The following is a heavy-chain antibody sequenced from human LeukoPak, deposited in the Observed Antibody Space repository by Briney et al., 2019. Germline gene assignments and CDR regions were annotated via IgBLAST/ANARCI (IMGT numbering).Heavy chain of an antibody. J-gene: IGHJ6*02. V-gene: IGHV3-48*04. CDR1: GFTFSSYS. Sequence: PGGSLRLSCAASGFTFSSYSMNWVRQAPGKGLEWVSYSSGDGRTMYYADSVKGRFTISRDSGTNSLYLQMNSLRAEDTAVYYCARGDGVATRYYYGLDVWGQGTTVTVSS. D-gene: IGHD5-12*01. CDR3: ARGDGVATRYYYGLDV. CDR2: SSGDGRTM.